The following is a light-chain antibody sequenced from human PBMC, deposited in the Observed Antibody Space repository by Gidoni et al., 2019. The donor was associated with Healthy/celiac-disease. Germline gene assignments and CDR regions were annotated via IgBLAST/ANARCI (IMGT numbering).Light chain of an antibody. CDR3: QQDNNWLGT. CDR1: QSVSSN. J-gene: IGKJ1*01. V-gene: IGKV3-15*01. Sequence: DILMTQSPATLSVSPGERATLSCRASQSVSSNLAWYQQKPGQAPRLLIYGASTRATGIPARCSGSGSGKEFTLTISSLQYEDFAVYYCQQDNNWLGTFXXXTKVEIK. CDR2: GAS.